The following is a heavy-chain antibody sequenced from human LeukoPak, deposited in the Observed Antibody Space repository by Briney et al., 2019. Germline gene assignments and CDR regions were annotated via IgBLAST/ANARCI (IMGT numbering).Heavy chain of an antibody. CDR2: IWFDGSNK. V-gene: IGHV3-33*08. CDR3: ARDRDWGCSYCSY. CDR1: GFTFSSYE. D-gene: IGHD7-27*01. Sequence: PGGSLRLSCAASGFTFSSYEMNWVRQAPGKGLEWVAVIWFDGSNKYYADSVKGRFTISRDNSKNTLYLQMNSLRAEDTAVYYCARDRDWGCSYCSYWGQGTLVTVSS. J-gene: IGHJ4*02.